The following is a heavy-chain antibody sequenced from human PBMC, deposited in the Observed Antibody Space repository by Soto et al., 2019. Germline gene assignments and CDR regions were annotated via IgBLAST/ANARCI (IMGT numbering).Heavy chain of an antibody. CDR2: IYYSGST. CDR3: ARSSTLLVEGKGSFDS. CDR1: GGSISSSSYY. V-gene: IGHV4-39*01. J-gene: IGHJ5*01. D-gene: IGHD2-15*01. Sequence: QLQLQESGPGLVKPSETLSLTCTVSGGSISSSSYYWGWIRQPPGKGLEWIGSIYYSGSTYYNPSLKSRVTISVDTSKNQFSLTLSSVTAADTAVYYCARSSTLLVEGKGSFDSCGQGTLVTVSS.